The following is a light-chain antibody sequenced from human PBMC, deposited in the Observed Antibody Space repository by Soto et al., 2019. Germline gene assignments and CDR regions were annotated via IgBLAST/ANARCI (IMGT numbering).Light chain of an antibody. V-gene: IGKV1-5*01. CDR1: QRVNTC. CDR2: DAS. Sequence: DIQMTQSPSTLSASVGDRVSITCRASQRVNTCLAWYQQKPGKAPTLLIYDASSLQSGVPSRFSGSGSGTKFTLTISSLQPDDFATYYCQQYQIDWTFGQGTKVEIK. CDR3: QQYQIDWT. J-gene: IGKJ1*01.